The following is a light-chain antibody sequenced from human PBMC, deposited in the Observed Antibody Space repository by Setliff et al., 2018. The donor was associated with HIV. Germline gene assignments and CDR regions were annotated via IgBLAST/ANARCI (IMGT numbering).Light chain of an antibody. Sequence: QSVLTQPASVSGSPGQSITISCTGTSSDVGGYDYVSWYQQHPGKAPKLMIYEVSNRPSGVSNRFSGSKSGNTASLTISGLQAEAEADYYCCSYAGSSTPYVFGTGTKVTVL. V-gene: IGLV2-14*01. CDR1: SSDVGGYDY. CDR3: CSYAGSSTPYV. J-gene: IGLJ1*01. CDR2: EVS.